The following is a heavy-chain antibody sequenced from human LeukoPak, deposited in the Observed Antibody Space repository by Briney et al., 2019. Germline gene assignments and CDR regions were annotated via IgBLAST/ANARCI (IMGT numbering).Heavy chain of an antibody. J-gene: IGHJ4*02. V-gene: IGHV3-30-3*01. D-gene: IGHD3-22*01. Sequence: GGSLRLSCAASGFTFSSYAMHWVRQAPGKGLEWVAVISYDGSNKYYADSVKGRFTISRDNSKNTLYLQMNSLRAEDTAVYYCAKGPSRLIYYDSSGYYDYWGQGTLVTVSS. CDR2: ISYDGSNK. CDR1: GFTFSSYA. CDR3: AKGPSRLIYYDSSGYYDY.